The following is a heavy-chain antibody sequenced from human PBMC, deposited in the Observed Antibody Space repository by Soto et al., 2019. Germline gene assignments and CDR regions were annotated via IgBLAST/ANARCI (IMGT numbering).Heavy chain of an antibody. V-gene: IGHV3-30*18. CDR3: AKGRIAAAGTGPPPFDY. J-gene: IGHJ4*02. CDR2: ISYDGSNK. CDR1: GFTFSSYG. D-gene: IGHD6-13*01. Sequence: GGSLRLSCAASGFTFSSYGMHWVRQAPGKGLEWVAVISYDGSNKYYADSVKGRFTISRDNSKNTLYLQMNSLRAEDTAVYYCAKGRIAAAGTGPPPFDYWGQGTLVTVSS.